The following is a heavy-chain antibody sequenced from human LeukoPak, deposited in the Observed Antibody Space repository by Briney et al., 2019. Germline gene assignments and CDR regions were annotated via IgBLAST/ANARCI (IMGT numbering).Heavy chain of an antibody. Sequence: GASVKVSCKASGYTFTGYYMHWVRQAPGQGLEWMGWINPNSGGTNYAQKFQGRVTMTRDTSISTAYMELSRLRSDDTAVYYCARGIAARPRQNWFDPWGQGTLVTVSS. J-gene: IGHJ5*02. D-gene: IGHD6-6*01. CDR1: GYTFTGYY. CDR2: INPNSGGT. CDR3: ARGIAARPRQNWFDP. V-gene: IGHV1-2*02.